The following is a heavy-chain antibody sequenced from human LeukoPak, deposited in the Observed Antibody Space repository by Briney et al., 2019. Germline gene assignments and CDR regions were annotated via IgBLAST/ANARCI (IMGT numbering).Heavy chain of an antibody. CDR2: IHPGDSDT. CDR3: ARARYCSGGSCYAEY. Sequence: GESLKISCKGSGYSFTTYWIGWVRQMPGKGLEWMGIIHPGDSDTRYSPSFQGHVTISADKSIGTAYLQWGSLKASDTAMYYCARARYCSGGSCYAEYWGQGTLVTVSS. CDR1: GYSFTTYW. D-gene: IGHD2-15*01. V-gene: IGHV5-51*01. J-gene: IGHJ4*02.